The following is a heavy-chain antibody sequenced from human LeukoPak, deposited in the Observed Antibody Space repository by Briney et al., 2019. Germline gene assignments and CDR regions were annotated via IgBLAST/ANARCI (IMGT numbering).Heavy chain of an antibody. CDR2: ISSSSSYI. J-gene: IGHJ4*02. CDR1: GFTFSSYS. Sequence: PGGSLRLSCAASGFTFSSYSMNRVRQAPGKGLEWVSSISSSSSYIYYADSVKGRFTISRDNAKNSLYLQMNSLRAEDTAVYYCARASGYSYDNELDYWGQGTLVTVSS. V-gene: IGHV3-21*01. D-gene: IGHD5-18*01. CDR3: ARASGYSYDNELDY.